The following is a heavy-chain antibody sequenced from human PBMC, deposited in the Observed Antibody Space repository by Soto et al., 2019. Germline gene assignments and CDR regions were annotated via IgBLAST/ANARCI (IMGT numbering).Heavy chain of an antibody. J-gene: IGHJ4*02. CDR3: TSRPSGMTYHAVFDF. CDR1: GLTFSGHW. V-gene: IGHV3-7*03. D-gene: IGHD2-21*02. CDR2: IKPDGSET. Sequence: VQLVQSGGTLVQPGGSLRLSCAASGLTFSGHWMTWVRQTPGEWLQWVAAIKPDGSETFYVDSVKGRFTISRDNARNSQFLQMDSLRAEDTAVYYCTSRPSGMTYHAVFDFWGQGTLVTVSS.